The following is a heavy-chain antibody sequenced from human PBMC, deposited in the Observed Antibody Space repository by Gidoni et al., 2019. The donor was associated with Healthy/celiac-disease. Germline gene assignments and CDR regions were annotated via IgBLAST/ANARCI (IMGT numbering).Heavy chain of an antibody. J-gene: IGHJ4*02. CDR2: ISGSGGST. V-gene: IGHV3-23*01. Sequence: EVQLLESGGGLVQPGGSLSLSCAASGFPFSSYAMSWVRQAPGKGLEWVSAISGSGGSTYYADSVKGRFTISRDNSKNTLYLQMNSLRAEDTAVYYCAKTPSGSPNGGDYWGQGTLVTVSS. CDR3: AKTPSGSPNGGDY. D-gene: IGHD1-26*01. CDR1: GFPFSSYA.